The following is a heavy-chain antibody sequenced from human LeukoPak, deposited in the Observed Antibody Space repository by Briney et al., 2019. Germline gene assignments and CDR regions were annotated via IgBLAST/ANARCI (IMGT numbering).Heavy chain of an antibody. J-gene: IGHJ4*02. Sequence: GSLRLSCVASGFSFTYAWMSWVRQAPGKGLQWVGHIRSETDGATTDYAAAVQGRFTISRDDSKKMLYLEMNSLKTEDTAVYYCTTDLNQRLKWFGNPLDHWGQGTPVTVSS. CDR3: TTDLNQRLKWFGNPLDH. V-gene: IGHV3-15*01. CDR1: GFSFTYAW. CDR2: IRSETDGATT. D-gene: IGHD3-10*01.